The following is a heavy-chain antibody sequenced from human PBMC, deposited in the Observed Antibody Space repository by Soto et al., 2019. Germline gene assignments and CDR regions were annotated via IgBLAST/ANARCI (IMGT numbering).Heavy chain of an antibody. D-gene: IGHD6-19*01. V-gene: IGHV5-51*01. Sequence: GESLKISCKGSGFSFTTYWIAWVRQMPGKGLEWMGIIYPGDSKTTYSPSFQGQVTISADKSISTAYLQWSSLKASDTAMYYCARQIAVAAPYYYYGMDVWGQGTTVTVSS. CDR3: ARQIAVAAPYYYYGMDV. J-gene: IGHJ6*02. CDR2: IYPGDSKT. CDR1: GFSFTTYW.